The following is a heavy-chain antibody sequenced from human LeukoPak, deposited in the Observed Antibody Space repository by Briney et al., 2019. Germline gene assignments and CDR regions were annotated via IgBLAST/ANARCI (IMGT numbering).Heavy chain of an antibody. D-gene: IGHD2-15*01. CDR3: ARDRGGTASYYYYMDV. CDR1: GGSISSYY. Sequence: SETLSLTCTVSGGSISSYYWSWIRQPPGKGLEWIGYIYYSGSTYYNPSLKSRVTISLDTSKSQFSLRLNSVTAADTAVYYCARDRGGTASYYYYMDVWGKGTTVTVSS. V-gene: IGHV4-59*01. J-gene: IGHJ6*03. CDR2: IYYSGST.